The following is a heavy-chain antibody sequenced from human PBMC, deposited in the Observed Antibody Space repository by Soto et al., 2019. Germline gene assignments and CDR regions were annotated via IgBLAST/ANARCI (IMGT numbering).Heavy chain of an antibody. V-gene: IGHV4-39*01. D-gene: IGHD3-16*02. J-gene: IGHJ1*01. CDR3: ARHGSF. Sequence: QLQLQESGPGLMKPSETLSLTCTVSGVSISGTSYYWGWIRQTPAKGLEWIGTIYYSGETFYNPSLKSRVTISIDTSKNHFSLNLTSVTAADTAIYYCARHGSFWGQGALVTVSS. CDR2: IYYSGET. CDR1: GVSISGTSYY.